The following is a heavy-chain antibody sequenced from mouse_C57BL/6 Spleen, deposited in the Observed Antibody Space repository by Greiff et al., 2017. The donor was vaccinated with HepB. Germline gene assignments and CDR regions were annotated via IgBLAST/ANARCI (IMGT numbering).Heavy chain of an antibody. J-gene: IGHJ2*01. CDR3: ARCDGYSDY. D-gene: IGHD2-3*01. CDR2: IYPSDSET. CDR1: GYTFTSYW. Sequence: QVHVKQPGAELVRPGSSVKLSCKASGYTFTSYWMDWVKQRPGQGLEWIGNIYPSDSETHYNQKFKDKATLTVDKSSSTAYMQLSSLTSEDSAVYYCARCDGYSDYWGQGTTLTVSS. V-gene: IGHV1-61*01.